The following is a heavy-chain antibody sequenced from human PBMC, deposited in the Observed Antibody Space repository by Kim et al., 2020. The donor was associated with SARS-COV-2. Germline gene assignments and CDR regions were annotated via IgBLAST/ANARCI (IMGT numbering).Heavy chain of an antibody. V-gene: IGHV3-21*01. CDR2: ISSSSSYI. Sequence: GGSLRLSCAASGFTFSSYSMNWVRQAPGKGLEWVSSISSSSSYIYYADSVKGRFTISRDNAKNSLYLQMNSLRAEDTAVYYCARSVLKYSSSFFDYWGQGTLVTVSS. CDR3: ARSVLKYSSSFFDY. J-gene: IGHJ4*02. D-gene: IGHD6-13*01. CDR1: GFTFSSYS.